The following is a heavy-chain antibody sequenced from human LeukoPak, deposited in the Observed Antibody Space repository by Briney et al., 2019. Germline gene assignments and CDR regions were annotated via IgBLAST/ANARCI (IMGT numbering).Heavy chain of an antibody. D-gene: IGHD3-22*01. CDR3: ARDRPDSSGYYYGGY. CDR1: GYTFTSYG. Sequence: SVKVACKASGYTFTSYGISWVRQAPGQGLEWMGGIIPIFGTANYAQKFQGRVTITADESTSTAYMELSSLRSEDTAVYYCARDRPDSSGYYYGGYWGQGTLVTVSS. CDR2: IIPIFGTA. J-gene: IGHJ4*02. V-gene: IGHV1-69*13.